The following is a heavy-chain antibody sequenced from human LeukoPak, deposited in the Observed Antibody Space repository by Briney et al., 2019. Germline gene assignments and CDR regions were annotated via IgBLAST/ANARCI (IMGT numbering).Heavy chain of an antibody. CDR1: GLTFSDHH. Sequence: GGSLRLSCAASGLTFSDHHMEWVRQAPGKGLEWVGRIKNKANSYTTEYAASVKGRFTISRDDSKNSLFLQMNSLKIDDTAVYYCRVAVAGTSDYWGQGTLVTVPS. CDR3: RVAVAGTSDY. J-gene: IGHJ4*02. V-gene: IGHV3-72*01. CDR2: IKNKANSYTT. D-gene: IGHD6-19*01.